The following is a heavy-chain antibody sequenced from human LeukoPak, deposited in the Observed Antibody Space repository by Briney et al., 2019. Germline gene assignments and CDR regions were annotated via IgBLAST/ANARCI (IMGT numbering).Heavy chain of an antibody. D-gene: IGHD6-13*01. CDR3: AKSFRGGIAATGTFDY. Sequence: PGGPLRLPCAPSGFPFDDYGVMCVPRARGRARVWVSYISSSGTNILYAGSVKGRFTISRDNAKNSLYLQMNSLRAEDTAVYYCAKSFRGGIAATGTFDYWGQGTLVTDCS. CDR2: ISSSGTNI. J-gene: IGHJ4*02. V-gene: IGHV3-48*01. CDR1: GFPFDDYG.